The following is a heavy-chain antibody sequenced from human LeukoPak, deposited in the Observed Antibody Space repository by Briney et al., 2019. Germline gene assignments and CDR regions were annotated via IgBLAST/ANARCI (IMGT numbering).Heavy chain of an antibody. D-gene: IGHD2-2*01. CDR3: ARGVAVAPPGADY. J-gene: IGHJ4*02. CDR1: GGSISSYY. Sequence: SETLSLTCTVSGGSISSYYLTWIRQPPGKGLEWIGYIYDSMSTNYNPSLKSRVTISVDTSKNQFSLKLSSVTAADTAVYYCARGVAVAPPGADYWGQGTLVTVSS. V-gene: IGHV4-59*12. CDR2: IYDSMST.